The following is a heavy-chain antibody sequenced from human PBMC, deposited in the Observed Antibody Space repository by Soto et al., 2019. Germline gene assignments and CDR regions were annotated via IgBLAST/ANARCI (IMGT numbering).Heavy chain of an antibody. D-gene: IGHD2-15*01. J-gene: IGHJ4*02. CDR1: GFSFDAYY. V-gene: IGHV1-2*02. CDR3: ARRVVRGDRIFDF. Sequence: QVQLVQSGVEMKRPGASVRLSCQASGFSFDAYYIDWVRRAPGRGLEWVGWVSPSSGLSASSTRWQDRVAMTWDASSKTAHLLIETLKFDDTALYFCARRVVRGDRIFDFWGQGTLLTVSS. CDR2: VSPSSGLS.